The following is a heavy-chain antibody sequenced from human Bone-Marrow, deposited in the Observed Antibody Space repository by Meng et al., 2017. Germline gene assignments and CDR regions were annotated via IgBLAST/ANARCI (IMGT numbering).Heavy chain of an antibody. CDR1: ALTLSNYH. V-gene: IGHV3-30*15. D-gene: IGHD6-19*01. CDR2: ISQDGSGL. J-gene: IGHJ5*02. CDR3: ARERGSSGRAGWFDP. Sequence: LKISCAASALTLSNYHIHWVRQTPGGGLEWVALISQDGSGLDYEEFVKGRFTISRDKSKNTVYLQRSSLTNEDTGVYFCARERGSSGRAGWFDPGGQGTLVTVSS.